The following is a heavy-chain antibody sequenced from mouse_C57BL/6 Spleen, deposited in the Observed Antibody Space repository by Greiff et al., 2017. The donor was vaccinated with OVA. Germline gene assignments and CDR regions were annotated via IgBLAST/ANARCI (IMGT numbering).Heavy chain of an antibody. CDR2: IHPNSGST. CDR1: GYTFTSYW. Sequence: QVQLQHPGAELVKPGASVKLSCKASGYTFTSYWMHWVKQRPGQGLEWIGMIHPNSGSTNYNEKFKSKATLTVDKSSSTAYMQLSSLTSEDSAVYYCARDYYGSSYRYFDVWGTGTTVTVSS. D-gene: IGHD1-1*01. CDR3: ARDYYGSSYRYFDV. J-gene: IGHJ1*03. V-gene: IGHV1-64*01.